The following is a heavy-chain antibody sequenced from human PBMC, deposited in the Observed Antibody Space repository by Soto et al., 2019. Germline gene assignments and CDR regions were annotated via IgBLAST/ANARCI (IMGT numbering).Heavy chain of an antibody. D-gene: IGHD5-12*01. CDR2: IIPIFGTA. V-gene: IGHV1-69*01. J-gene: IGHJ4*02. Sequence: QVHLVQSGAEVKKPGSSVKVSCKASGGTFSSYAISWVRQAPGQGLEWMGGIIPIFGTANYAQKFQARVTITADESTGTAYMELSSLRSEDTAVYYGARSRDRDGYNWGYCGQGTLVTVSS. CDR1: GGTFSSYA. CDR3: ARSRDRDGYNWGY.